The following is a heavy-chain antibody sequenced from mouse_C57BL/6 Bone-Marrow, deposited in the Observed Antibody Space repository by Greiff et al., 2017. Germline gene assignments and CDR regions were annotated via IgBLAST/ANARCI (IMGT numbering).Heavy chain of an antibody. J-gene: IGHJ3*01. V-gene: IGHV1-69*01. D-gene: IGHD2-2*01. CDR2: IDPSDSYT. Sequence: QVQLQQPGAELVMPGASVKLSCKASGYTFTSYWMHWVKQRPGQGLEWIGEIDPSDSYTNYNQKFKGKSTLTVDKSSSTAYMQLSSLPSEDSAVYYFARDGYDGAWFAYWGQGTLVTVSA. CDR3: ARDGYDGAWFAY. CDR1: GYTFTSYW.